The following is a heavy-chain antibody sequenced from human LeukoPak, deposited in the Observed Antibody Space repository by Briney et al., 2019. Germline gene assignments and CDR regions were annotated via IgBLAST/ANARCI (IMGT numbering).Heavy chain of an antibody. D-gene: IGHD3-16*02. Sequence: GGSLRLSCAVSGFSFSSYAMSWVRQAPGKGLEGVSGISGSGGSTYDADSVKGRFTISRDNSKNTLYLQMNSLRAEDTAVYYCAKGGADYDYVWGSYRHHDAFDVWGQGTMVTVSS. CDR3: AKGGADYDYVWGSYRHHDAFDV. J-gene: IGHJ3*01. CDR1: GFSFSSYA. CDR2: ISGSGGST. V-gene: IGHV3-23*01.